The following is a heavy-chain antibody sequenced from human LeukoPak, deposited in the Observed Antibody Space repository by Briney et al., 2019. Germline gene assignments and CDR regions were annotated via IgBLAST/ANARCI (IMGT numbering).Heavy chain of an antibody. V-gene: IGHV4-39*01. CDR1: GGSINSSSYY. Sequence: SETLSLTCTVAGGSINSSSYYWGWIRQPPGKGLEWIGSIYYSGSTYYNPSLKSRVTISVDTSKNQFSLKLSSVTAADTAVYYCARLYYYCSGRAGTHNWFDPWGQGTLVTVSS. CDR2: IYYSGST. J-gene: IGHJ5*02. CDR3: ARLYYYCSGRAGTHNWFDP. D-gene: IGHD3-10*01.